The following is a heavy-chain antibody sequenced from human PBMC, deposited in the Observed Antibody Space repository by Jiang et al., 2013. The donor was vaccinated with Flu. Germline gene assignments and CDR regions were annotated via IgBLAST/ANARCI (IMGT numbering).Heavy chain of an antibody. CDR1: GLTVSNNH. J-gene: IGHJ6*02. V-gene: IGHV3-66*01. CDR2: LYGGGNP. D-gene: IGHD3-16*02. Sequence: SCAASGLTVSNNHMSWVRQAPGKGLQWVSVLYGGGNPYYTDSVKGRFTISRDNSKNTVYLQMSSLRAEDTAVYLCARVLSATYYYGVDVWGQGTTVTVSS. CDR3: ARVLSATYYYGVDV.